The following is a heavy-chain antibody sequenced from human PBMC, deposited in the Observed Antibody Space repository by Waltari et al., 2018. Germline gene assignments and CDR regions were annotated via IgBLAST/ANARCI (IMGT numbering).Heavy chain of an antibody. D-gene: IGHD3-10*01. J-gene: IGHJ3*02. CDR3: ARGRITMVRGVITAFDI. V-gene: IGHV1-8*01. CDR1: GYTLTCYD. CDR2: MNPNSGNT. Sequence: QVQLVQSGAEVKKPGASVTVSCKASGYTLTCYDITWVRQADGQGLEWMGWMNPNSGNTGYAQKFQGRVTMTRNTSISTAYMELSSLRSEDTAVYYCARGRITMVRGVITAFDIWGQGTMVTVSS.